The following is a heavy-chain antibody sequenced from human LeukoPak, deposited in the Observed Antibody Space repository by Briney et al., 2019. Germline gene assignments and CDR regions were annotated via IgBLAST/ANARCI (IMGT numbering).Heavy chain of an antibody. D-gene: IGHD2-2*01. J-gene: IGHJ4*02. CDR3: TTDPDIVVVPAATLWDY. CDR1: GFTFSNAW. CDR2: IKSKTDGGTT. Sequence: GGSLRLSCAASGFTFSNAWMNWVRQAPGKGLEWVGRIKSKTDGGTTDYAAPVKGRFTISRDDSKNTLYLQMNSLKTEDTAVYYCTTDPDIVVVPAATLWDYWGQGTLVTVSS. V-gene: IGHV3-15*07.